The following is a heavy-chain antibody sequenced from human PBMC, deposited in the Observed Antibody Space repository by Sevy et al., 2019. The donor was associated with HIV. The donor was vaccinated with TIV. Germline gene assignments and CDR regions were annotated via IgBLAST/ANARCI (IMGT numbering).Heavy chain of an antibody. D-gene: IGHD6-13*01. V-gene: IGHV3-23*01. CDR2: ISGSGGTT. J-gene: IGHJ4*02. CDR3: AKASTIAAAGGLFDC. Sequence: GGSLRLSCAASGFTFSNYAMNWVRQAPGKGLEWVSAISGSGGTTYYADSVKGRFTISRDNSKNTLYLQMSSLRAEDTAVYYCAKASTIAAAGGLFDCCGQGTLVTVSS. CDR1: GFTFSNYA.